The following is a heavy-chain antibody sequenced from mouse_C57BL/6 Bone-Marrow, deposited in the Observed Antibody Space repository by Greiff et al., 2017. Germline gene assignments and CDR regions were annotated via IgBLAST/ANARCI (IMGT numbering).Heavy chain of an antibody. CDR2: INPNNGGT. Sequence: VQLQQSGPELVKPGASVKISCKASGYTFTDYYMNWVKQSHGKSLEWIGDINPNNGGTSYNQKFKGKATLTVDKSSSTAYMELRILTSEDSAVYYCARWGFAYWGQGTLVTVSA. CDR3: ARWGFAY. CDR1: GYTFTDYY. J-gene: IGHJ3*01. V-gene: IGHV1-26*01.